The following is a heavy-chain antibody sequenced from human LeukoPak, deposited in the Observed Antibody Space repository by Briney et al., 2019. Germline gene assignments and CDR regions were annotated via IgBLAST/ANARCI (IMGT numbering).Heavy chain of an antibody. CDR3: ARDSSPNYYDSSGMIDY. V-gene: IGHV4-31*03. J-gene: IGHJ4*02. CDR2: IYYSGST. CDR1: GGSISSGGYY. D-gene: IGHD3-22*01. Sequence: SETLSLTCTVSGGSISSGGYYWGWIRQHPGKGLEWIGYIYYSGSTYYNPSLKSRVTISVDTSKNQFSLKLSSVTAADTAVYYCARDSSPNYYDSSGMIDYWGQGTLVTVSS.